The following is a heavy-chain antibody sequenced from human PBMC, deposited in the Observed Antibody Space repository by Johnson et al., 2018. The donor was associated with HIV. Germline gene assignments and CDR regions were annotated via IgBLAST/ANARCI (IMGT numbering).Heavy chain of an antibody. D-gene: IGHD3-10*01. CDR1: GFTFSSYW. CDR3: AGLAVRGSAGAFDI. J-gene: IGHJ3*02. CDR2: INSDGSST. Sequence: MLLVESGGGLVQPGGSLRLSCAASGFTFSSYWMHWVRQAPGKGLVWVSRINSDGSSTSYADSVKGRFTISRDNAKNTLYLQMNSLRAEDTAVYYCAGLAVRGSAGAFDIWGQGTLVTVSS. V-gene: IGHV3-74*02.